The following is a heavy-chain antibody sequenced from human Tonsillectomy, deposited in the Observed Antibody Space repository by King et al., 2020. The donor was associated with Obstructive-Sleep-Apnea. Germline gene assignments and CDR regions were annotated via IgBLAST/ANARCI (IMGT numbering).Heavy chain of an antibody. CDR1: SGSIIIGDHY. CDR2: IRDGGGT. Sequence: QLQESGPGLVKPSETLSLNCNVSSGSIIIGDHYWGWIRQPPGKTLEWIGSIRDGGGTYYNPSLRGRLTVSVDTSNTHFSMRLRSVTATDSAVYYCARHRVLWFGEPLDSWGQGTLVTVSS. V-gene: IGHV4-39*01. D-gene: IGHD3-10*01. J-gene: IGHJ4*02. CDR3: ARHRVLWFGEPLDS.